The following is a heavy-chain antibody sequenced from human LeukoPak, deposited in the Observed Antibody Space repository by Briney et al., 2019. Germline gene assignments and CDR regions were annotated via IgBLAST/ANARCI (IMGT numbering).Heavy chain of an antibody. V-gene: IGHV3-23*01. CDR2: IRGSGGIT. D-gene: IGHD7-27*01. J-gene: IGHJ4*02. CDR3: AMASTNWGKFYLDY. CDR1: GFPFSSYD. Sequence: PGGSLRLSCAAAGFPFSSYDMSWVRQAPGKGLEWVSVIRGSGGITFYADSVKGRFTISRDNSKNTLYLQMNSLRIEDTAVYYCAMASTNWGKFYLDYWGQGTLVTVSS.